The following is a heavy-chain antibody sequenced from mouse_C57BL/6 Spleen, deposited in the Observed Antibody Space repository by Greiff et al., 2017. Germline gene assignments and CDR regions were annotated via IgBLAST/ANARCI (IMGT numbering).Heavy chain of an antibody. CDR1: GYTFTSYW. Sequence: VQLQQPGAELVMPGASVKLSCKASGYTFTSYWMHWVKQRPGQGLEWIGEIDPSDSYTNYNQKFKGKSTLTVDKSSSTAYMQLSSLTSEDSAVYYCATLGHYYFDYWGQGTTRTVSS. D-gene: IGHD4-1*01. V-gene: IGHV1-69*01. CDR2: IDPSDSYT. J-gene: IGHJ2*01. CDR3: ATLGHYYFDY.